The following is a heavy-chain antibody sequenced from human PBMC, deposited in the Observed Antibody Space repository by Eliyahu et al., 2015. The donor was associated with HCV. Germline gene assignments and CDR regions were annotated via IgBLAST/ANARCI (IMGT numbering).Heavy chain of an antibody. CDR3: AREGDGITLAF. CDR2: INPGVGDT. V-gene: IGHV1-46*01. CDR1: GYTFSSSYY. J-gene: IGHJ4*02. D-gene: IGHD3-10*01. Sequence: QVQLVQSGAEVRKPGASVTVSCKASGYTFSSSYYFPWVRQAPGQGLEWMGIINPGVGDTXYXPKFQGRVTMTRDTSTXTVYMEVSSLTFEDTALYFCAREGDGITLAFWGQGTLVTVFS.